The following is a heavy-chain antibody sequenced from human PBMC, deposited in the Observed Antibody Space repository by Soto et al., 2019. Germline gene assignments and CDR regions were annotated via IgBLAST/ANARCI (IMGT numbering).Heavy chain of an antibody. CDR1: GFTFSSYA. J-gene: IGHJ4*02. CDR2: ISGSGGST. CDR3: AKDYYYDSSGYTLGVDY. V-gene: IGHV3-23*01. D-gene: IGHD3-22*01. Sequence: GGSLRLSCAASGFTFSSYAMSWVRQAPGKGLEWVSAISGSGGSTYYADSVKGRFTISRDNSKNTLYLQMNSLRAEDTAVYYCAKDYYYDSSGYTLGVDYWGQGTLVTVSS.